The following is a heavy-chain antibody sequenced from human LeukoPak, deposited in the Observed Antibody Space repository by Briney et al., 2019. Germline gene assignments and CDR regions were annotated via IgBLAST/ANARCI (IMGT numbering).Heavy chain of an antibody. CDR1: GFTFSSYS. J-gene: IGHJ4*02. D-gene: IGHD5-18*01. CDR3: ARVPGYSYEDY. V-gene: IGHV3-48*01. Sequence: GGSLRLSCAASGFTFSSYSMNWVRQAPGKGLEWVSYISSSSSTIYYADSVKGRFTISRDNSKNTLYLQMNSLRAEDTAVYYCARVPGYSYEDYWGQGTLVTVSS. CDR2: ISSSSSTI.